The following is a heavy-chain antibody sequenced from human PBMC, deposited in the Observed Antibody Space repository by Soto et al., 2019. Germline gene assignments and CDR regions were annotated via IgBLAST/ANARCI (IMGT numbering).Heavy chain of an antibody. CDR3: ATGRVYFGSEY. CDR1: GGSITSYY. V-gene: IGHV4-59*01. J-gene: IGHJ4*02. Sequence: QVQLQESGPGLVKPLETLSLTCTVPGGSITSYYWSWVRQPPGKGLEWIGYIYYNGNINYNPSLNSRLTISLDTSKNQFSLRLSSVTAADTAVYYWATGRVYFGSEYWGQGTLVTVSS. D-gene: IGHD3-10*01. CDR2: IYYNGNI.